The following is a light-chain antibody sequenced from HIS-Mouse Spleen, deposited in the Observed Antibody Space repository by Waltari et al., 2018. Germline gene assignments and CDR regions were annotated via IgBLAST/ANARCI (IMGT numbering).Light chain of an antibody. J-gene: IGKJ3*01. CDR3: QQYNSYIFT. Sequence: DIQMTQSPCTLSASVGDRVTITCRASQSISSWLAWYQQKPGKATKHLIYKACSLESGIPSRFRGSGSGTEFTLTISGLQPDDFATYYCQQYNSYIFTFGPGTKVDIK. V-gene: IGKV1-5*03. CDR1: QSISSW. CDR2: KAC.